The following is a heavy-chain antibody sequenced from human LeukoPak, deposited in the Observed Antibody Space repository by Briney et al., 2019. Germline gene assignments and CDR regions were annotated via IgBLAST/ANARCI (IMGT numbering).Heavy chain of an antibody. CDR2: ISSSGTYK. CDR3: TGSYYYEYFQH. Sequence: PGGSLRLSCAVSGFTFSSYSMSWVRQAPGKGLEWVSSISSSGTYKYYADSVRGRFTISRDNSKSTLYLQMNSLRAEDTALYYCTGSYYYEYFQHWGQGTLVTVSS. CDR1: GFTFSSYS. V-gene: IGHV3-21*04. D-gene: IGHD3-22*01. J-gene: IGHJ1*01.